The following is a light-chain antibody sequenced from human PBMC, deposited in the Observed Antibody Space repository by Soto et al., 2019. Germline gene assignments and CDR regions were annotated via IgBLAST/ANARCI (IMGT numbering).Light chain of an antibody. Sequence: DIPMTQSPSSLSASVGDRVTITCRASQNIDNHLNWYQHKPGKAPNPLIYAASSLQSGVPSRFSGSGSGTDFTLTISSLQPEDFATYYCQQSYSTPIMFGQGTRLEIK. CDR1: QNIDNH. CDR2: AAS. CDR3: QQSYSTPIM. V-gene: IGKV1-39*01. J-gene: IGKJ5*01.